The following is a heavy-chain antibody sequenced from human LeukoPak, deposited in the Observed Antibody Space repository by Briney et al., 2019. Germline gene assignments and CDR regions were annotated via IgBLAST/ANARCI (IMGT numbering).Heavy chain of an antibody. J-gene: IGHJ5*02. CDR1: GGSISSSSYY. D-gene: IGHD5-18*01. V-gene: IGHV4-39*07. CDR3: ARDSVSYGYNWFDP. Sequence: PSETLSLTCTVSGGSISSSSYYWGWIRQPPGKGLEWIGSIYYSGSTYYNPSLKSRVTISIDTSKNQFSLKLSSVTAADTAVYYCARDSVSYGYNWFDPWGQGTLVTVSS. CDR2: IYYSGST.